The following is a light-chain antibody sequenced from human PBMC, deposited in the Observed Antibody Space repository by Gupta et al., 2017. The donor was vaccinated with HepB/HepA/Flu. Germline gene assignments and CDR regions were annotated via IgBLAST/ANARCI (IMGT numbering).Light chain of an antibody. Sequence: EIVLTQSPGTLSLSPGERATLSCRASQSVSSSYLAWYQQKPGQAPRLIIYGASSRATGIPDRFSGSGSGKDFTLTSSRREPEDFAVYYWQQNRSSQTLGQGTKVEIK. CDR1: QSVSSSY. J-gene: IGKJ1*01. V-gene: IGKV3-20*01. CDR2: GAS. CDR3: QQNRSSQT.